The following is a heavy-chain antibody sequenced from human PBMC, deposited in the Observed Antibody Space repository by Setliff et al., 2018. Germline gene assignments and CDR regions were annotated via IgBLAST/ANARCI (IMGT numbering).Heavy chain of an antibody. J-gene: IGHJ6*03. CDR3: AREGVDTRSSTDYRYYMDV. CDR1: GNTFTGYY. D-gene: IGHD5-18*01. Sequence: ASVKVSCKASGNTFTGYYIHWLRQAPGQGLEWMGCINPNSGDTTFAQKFQGRVTITRDTSNSTAYMELSSLTSDDTAVYYCAREGVDTRSSTDYRYYMDVWGKGTTVTV. V-gene: IGHV1-2*02. CDR2: INPNSGDT.